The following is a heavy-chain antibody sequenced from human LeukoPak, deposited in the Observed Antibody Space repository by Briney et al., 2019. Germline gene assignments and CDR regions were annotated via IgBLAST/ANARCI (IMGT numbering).Heavy chain of an antibody. CDR2: ISGSGGST. D-gene: IGHD3-16*01. Sequence: GGCLRLSCAASGFTFSSYAMSWVRQAPGKRLEWVSAISGSGGSTYYADSVKGRFTISRDNSKNTLYLQMNSLRAEDTAVYYCAKDLTPSYNWFDPWGQGTLVTVSS. CDR3: AKDLTPSYNWFDP. J-gene: IGHJ5*02. CDR1: GFTFSSYA. V-gene: IGHV3-23*01.